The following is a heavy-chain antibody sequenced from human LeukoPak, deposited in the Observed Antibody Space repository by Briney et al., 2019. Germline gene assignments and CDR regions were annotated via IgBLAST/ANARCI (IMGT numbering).Heavy chain of an antibody. CDR3: ARAQRMIVPNFDY. D-gene: IGHD3-22*01. V-gene: IGHV3-48*03. Sequence: GGSLRLSCAASGFTFSSYEMNRVRQAPGKGLEWVSCISSSGSTIYYADSVKGRFTISRDNAKNSLYLQMNSLRAEDTAVYYCARAQRMIVPNFDYWGQGTLVTASS. CDR2: ISSSGSTI. J-gene: IGHJ4*02. CDR1: GFTFSSYE.